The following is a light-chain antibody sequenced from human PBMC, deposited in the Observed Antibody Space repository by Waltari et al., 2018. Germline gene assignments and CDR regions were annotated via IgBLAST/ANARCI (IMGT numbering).Light chain of an antibody. CDR2: GVR. J-gene: IGLJ2*01. Sequence: QSALTQPASVSGSPGQSITISCTGTTRHVGGPNYVPWYQQPPGKSPKLMISGVRNRPSGVSNRYSGSKSGNTASLTISGLQAEDEADYYCSSYTSSSTYVVFGGGTKLTVL. V-gene: IGLV2-14*01. CDR1: TRHVGGPNY. CDR3: SSYTSSSTYVV.